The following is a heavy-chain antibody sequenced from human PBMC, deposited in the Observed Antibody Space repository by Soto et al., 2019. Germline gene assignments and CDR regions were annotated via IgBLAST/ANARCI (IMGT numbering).Heavy chain of an antibody. CDR1: GVSIHNSHSF. V-gene: IGHV4-39*01. Sequence: SETLSLTCTVSGVSIHNSHSFWAWIRQPPGKGLEFIGSVYHDGGAHYNSSLKSRVTISVDTAHNQVSLRMRSLTAADTAVYYCGRVVEGATRHTDPDSWGQGILVT. CDR3: GRVVEGATRHTDPDS. D-gene: IGHD2-21*01. J-gene: IGHJ5*01. CDR2: VYHDGGA.